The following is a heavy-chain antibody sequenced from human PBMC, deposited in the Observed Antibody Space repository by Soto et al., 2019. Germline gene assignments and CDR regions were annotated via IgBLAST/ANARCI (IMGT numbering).Heavy chain of an antibody. V-gene: IGHV3-23*01. D-gene: IGHD3-3*01. CDR2: ISGSGGST. CDR1: GFTFISYA. J-gene: IGHJ5*02. CDR3: AKGSRYDFWSRDWFDP. Sequence: VGSLRLSCAASGFTFISYAMSWVRQAPGKGLEWVSAISGSGGSTYYADSVKGRFTISRDNSKNTLYLQMNSLRAEDTAVYYCAKGSRYDFWSRDWFDPWGQGTLVNGSS.